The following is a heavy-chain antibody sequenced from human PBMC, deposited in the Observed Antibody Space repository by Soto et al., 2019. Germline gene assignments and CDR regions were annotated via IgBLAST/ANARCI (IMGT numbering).Heavy chain of an antibody. CDR3: AKELIPYSSSSGLFDY. CDR1: GFTFSSYA. Sequence: GGSLRLSCAASGFTFSSYAMSWVRQAPGKGLEWVSAISGSGGSTYYADSVKGRFTISRDNSKNTLYLQMNSLRAEDTAVYYCAKELIPYSSSSGLFDYWGQGTLVTVSS. J-gene: IGHJ4*02. CDR2: ISGSGGST. D-gene: IGHD6-6*01. V-gene: IGHV3-23*01.